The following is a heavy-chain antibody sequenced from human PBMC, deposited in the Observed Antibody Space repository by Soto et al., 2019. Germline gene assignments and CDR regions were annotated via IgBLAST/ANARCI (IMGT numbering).Heavy chain of an antibody. D-gene: IGHD1-7*01. J-gene: IGHJ4*02. CDR1: GGSFSGYY. CDR2: INHSGST. Sequence: SETLSLTCAVYGGSFSGYYWSWIRQPPGKGLEWIGEINHSGSTNYNPSLKSRVTISLDKSENQFSLKVTSLTAADTAVYYCASRDPGTSVDYWGQGTLVTVSS. CDR3: ASRDPGTSVDY. V-gene: IGHV4-34*01.